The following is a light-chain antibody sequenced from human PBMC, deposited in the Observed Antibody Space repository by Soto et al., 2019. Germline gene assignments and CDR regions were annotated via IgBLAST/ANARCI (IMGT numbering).Light chain of an antibody. Sequence: QSVLTQSPSASASLGASVNLTCTLSSEHSTYAIAWHQQQPERGPRCLMRINRDGSHDRGDGIPDRFSGSSSGAERYLTISIRQSEDEADYYCQTWGPGIRVFGGGTKLTVL. CDR1: SEHSTYA. J-gene: IGLJ2*01. CDR2: INRDGSH. V-gene: IGLV4-69*01. CDR3: QTWGPGIRV.